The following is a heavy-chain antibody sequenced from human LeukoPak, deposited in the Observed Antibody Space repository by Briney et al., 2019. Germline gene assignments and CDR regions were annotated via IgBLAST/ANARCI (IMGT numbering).Heavy chain of an antibody. J-gene: IGHJ4*02. V-gene: IGHV3-15*01. CDR3: ATEQSGSHDH. D-gene: IGHD1-26*01. Sequence: GGSLRLSCAGSGFTVSNAYMNWVRQTPGKGLEWVGFIKSKAHGETTDYAAPVKGRFTISRDDSKNTVYLQMNGLTTEDTAVYYCATEQSGSHDHWGQGTLVTVSS. CDR1: GFTVSNAY. CDR2: IKSKAHGETT.